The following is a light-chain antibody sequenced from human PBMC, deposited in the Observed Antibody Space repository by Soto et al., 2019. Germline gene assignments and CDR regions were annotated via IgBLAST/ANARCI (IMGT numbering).Light chain of an antibody. CDR3: SSYAGSINV. J-gene: IGLJ1*01. V-gene: IGLV2-8*01. CDR2: EVN. Sequence: QSALTQPPSASGSPGQSVAISCTGTSSDVGGYNYVSWYQQHPGKAPKLMIYEVNKRPSGVPDRFSGSKSGNTASLTVSGLHAEDKGDYYSSSYAGSINVFGTGTKVTVL. CDR1: SSDVGGYNY.